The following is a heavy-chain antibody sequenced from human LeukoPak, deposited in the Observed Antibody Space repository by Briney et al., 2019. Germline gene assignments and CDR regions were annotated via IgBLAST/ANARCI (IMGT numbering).Heavy chain of an antibody. V-gene: IGHV1-18*01. Sequence: ASVKVSCKASGYTFTKYGITWVRQAPGQGLEWMGWVGTYTGKTNYAQNLQGRVTMTTDTSTRTAYMELGSLRSDDTAVYYCASCHCTNGVCYGECEYFQYWGQGTLVTVSS. CDR2: VGTYTGKT. CDR3: ASCHCTNGVCYGECEYFQY. D-gene: IGHD2-8*01. CDR1: GYTFTKYG. J-gene: IGHJ1*01.